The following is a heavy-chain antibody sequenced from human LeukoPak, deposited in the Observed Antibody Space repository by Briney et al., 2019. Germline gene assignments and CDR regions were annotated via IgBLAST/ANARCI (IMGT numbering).Heavy chain of an antibody. CDR2: IYYSGST. CDR3: ARHPVYYYDSSGLLHFDY. Sequence: PSETLSLTCTVSGGSISSSSYYWGWIRQPPGRGLEWIGSIYYSGSTYYNPSLKSRVTISVDTSKNQFSLRLSSVTAADTAVYYCARHPVYYYDSSGLLHFDYWGQGTLVTVSS. V-gene: IGHV4-39*01. CDR1: GGSISSSSYY. J-gene: IGHJ4*02. D-gene: IGHD3-22*01.